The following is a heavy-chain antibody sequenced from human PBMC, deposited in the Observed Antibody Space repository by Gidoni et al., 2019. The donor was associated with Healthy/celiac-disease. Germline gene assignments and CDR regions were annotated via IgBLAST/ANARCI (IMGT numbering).Heavy chain of an antibody. D-gene: IGHD2-15*01. Sequence: QVQLQASGPGLVKPSGTLSLTCAVSGGSISRSNWWSWVRQPPGKGLEWIGESYHSGSTNYNPSLKSRVTISVDKSKNQFSLKLSSVTAADTAVYYCARAVCWSGGSCYNDYWGQGTLVTVSS. J-gene: IGHJ4*02. V-gene: IGHV4-4*02. CDR1: GGSISRSNW. CDR3: ARAVCWSGGSCYNDY. CDR2: SYHSGST.